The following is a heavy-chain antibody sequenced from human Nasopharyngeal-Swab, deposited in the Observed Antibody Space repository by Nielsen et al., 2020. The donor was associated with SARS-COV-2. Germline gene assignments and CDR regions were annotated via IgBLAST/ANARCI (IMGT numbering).Heavy chain of an antibody. Sequence: SETLSLTCTVSGGSISSGDYYWSWIRQPPGKGLEWIGYIYYSGSTYYNPSLKSRVTISVDTSKNQFSLKLSSVTAADTAAYYCARSSGGYSYGVPYYFDYWGQGTLVTVSS. CDR2: IYYSGST. D-gene: IGHD5-18*01. V-gene: IGHV4-30-4*01. CDR3: ARSSGGYSYGVPYYFDY. J-gene: IGHJ4*02. CDR1: GGSISSGDYY.